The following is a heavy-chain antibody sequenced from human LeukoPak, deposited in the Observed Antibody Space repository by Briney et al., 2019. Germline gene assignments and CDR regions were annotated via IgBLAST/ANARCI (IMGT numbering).Heavy chain of an antibody. J-gene: IGHJ5*02. CDR2: IRYDGSNK. CDR1: GFTFSSYG. Sequence: PGGSLRLSCAASGFTFSSYGMHWVRQAPGKGLEWVAFIRYDGSNKYYADSVKGRFTISRDNSKNTLYLQMNSLRAEDTAVYYCAKGGAYYDFWSGYYDENWFDPWGQGTLVTVSS. D-gene: IGHD3-3*01. CDR3: AKGGAYYDFWSGYYDENWFDP. V-gene: IGHV3-30*02.